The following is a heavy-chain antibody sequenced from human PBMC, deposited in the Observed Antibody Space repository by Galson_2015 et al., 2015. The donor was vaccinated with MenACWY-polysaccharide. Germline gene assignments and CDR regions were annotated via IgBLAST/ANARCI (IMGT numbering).Heavy chain of an antibody. Sequence: SLRLSCAASGFRINTYYMNWVRQTPGKGLEWVSSISKSGNDMQYTVSVRGRFTISRDIAKNSLFLQMNSLGVEDTAIYYCAKDFHNYGMDVWGHGTTVIVSS. CDR3: AKDFHNYGMDV. V-gene: IGHV3-21*06. CDR2: ISKSGNDM. J-gene: IGHJ6*02. CDR1: GFRINTYY.